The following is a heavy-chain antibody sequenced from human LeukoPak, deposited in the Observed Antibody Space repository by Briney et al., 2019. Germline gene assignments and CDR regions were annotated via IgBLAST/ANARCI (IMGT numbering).Heavy chain of an antibody. Sequence: KPGGSLRLSCALSGFTFSNAWMSWVRQAPGKGLEWVGRIKTKTDGGTTDYAAPVKGRFTISRDDSKNTLYLQMDSLKTEDTAVYYCTTGPGYCSGDTCGFWGQGTLVTVSS. J-gene: IGHJ4*01. D-gene: IGHD2-15*01. CDR1: GFTFSNAW. V-gene: IGHV3-15*01. CDR3: TTGPGYCSGDTCGF. CDR2: IKTKTDGGTT.